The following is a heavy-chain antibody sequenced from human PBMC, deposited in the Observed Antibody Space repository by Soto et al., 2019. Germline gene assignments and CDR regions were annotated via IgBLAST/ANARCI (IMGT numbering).Heavy chain of an antibody. V-gene: IGHV3-23*01. CDR2: ISGSGGST. CDR1: GFTFSSYA. J-gene: IGHJ5*02. CDR3: AKDTAEGWFDP. D-gene: IGHD6-13*01. Sequence: EVQLLESGGGLVQPGGSLRLSCAASGFTFSSYAMSWVRQAPGKGLEWVSAISGSGGSTYCAYSVKGRFTISRDNSKNTMYLQMNSLGAEDTAVYYCAKDTAEGWFDPWGQGTLVTVSS.